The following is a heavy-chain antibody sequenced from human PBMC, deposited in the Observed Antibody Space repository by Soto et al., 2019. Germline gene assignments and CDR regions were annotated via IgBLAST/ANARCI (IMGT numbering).Heavy chain of an antibody. CDR3: THALFSGSLYYFDH. V-gene: IGHV2-5*02. D-gene: IGHD1-26*01. J-gene: IGHJ4*02. Sequence: QITLKESGPTLVKPTQDLTLTCTFSGFSLSTSEVGVGWIRQPPGKALEWLALLYWDDDKRYSPSLKSKLTSTKDTSKNQVVLTMTNMDPADTATYYCTHALFSGSLYYFDHWGQGTLVTVSS. CDR2: LYWDDDK. CDR1: GFSLSTSEVG.